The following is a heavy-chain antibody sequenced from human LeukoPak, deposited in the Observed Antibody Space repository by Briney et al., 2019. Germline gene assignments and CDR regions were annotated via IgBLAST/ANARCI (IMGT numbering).Heavy chain of an antibody. Sequence: GGSLRLSCVGSGFTFSAYAMSWVRQAPGKGLEWVSAISGSGDSIYYADSVKGRFTISRDNSKNTLYLQMNSLRAEDTAVYYCAKRYYGSGSYYNNWGQGTPVTVSS. J-gene: IGHJ4*02. V-gene: IGHV3-23*01. CDR3: AKRYYGSGSYYNN. CDR1: GFTFSAYA. D-gene: IGHD3-10*01. CDR2: ISGSGDSI.